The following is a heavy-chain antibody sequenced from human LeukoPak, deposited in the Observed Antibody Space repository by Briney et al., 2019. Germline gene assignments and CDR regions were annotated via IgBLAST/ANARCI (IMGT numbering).Heavy chain of an antibody. CDR1: GFAFSDCY. J-gene: IGHJ4*02. Sequence: KPGGSLRLSCAASGFAFSDCYMTWIRQAPGKGLEYISYIGGSGGVITYADSVRGRFTVSRDNAKNSLYLQMNSLRVEDTAVCYCARYARELDYWGQGSLVTVSS. D-gene: IGHD2-2*01. CDR3: ARYARELDY. V-gene: IGHV3-11*01. CDR2: IGGSGGVI.